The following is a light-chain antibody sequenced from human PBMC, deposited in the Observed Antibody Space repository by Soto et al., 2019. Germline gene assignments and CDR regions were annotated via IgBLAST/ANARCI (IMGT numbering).Light chain of an antibody. CDR3: QQYNNWPPWT. Sequence: EIVLTQSPATLSVSPRERATLSCRASQSVSSNLAWYQQKPGQATRLLIYGASTRATGIPARFSGRGSGTEFTLTISSLQSEDFAVYYCQQYNNWPPWTFGQGTKV. J-gene: IGKJ1*01. CDR2: GAS. V-gene: IGKV3-15*01. CDR1: QSVSSN.